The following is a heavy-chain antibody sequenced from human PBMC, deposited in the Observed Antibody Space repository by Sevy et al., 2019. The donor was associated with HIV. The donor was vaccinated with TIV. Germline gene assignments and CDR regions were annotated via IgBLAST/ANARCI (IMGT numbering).Heavy chain of an antibody. D-gene: IGHD6-6*01. CDR3: ARGPYSGSSDYYYYYGMDV. V-gene: IGHV4-4*02. CDR1: GGSISSSNW. Sequence: SETLSLTCAVSGGSISSSNWWSWVRQPPGKGLEWIGEIYHSGSTNYNPSLKSRVTISVDKSKNQFSLKLSSVTAADTAVYYCARGPYSGSSDYYYYYGMDVWGQGTTVTVSS. CDR2: IYHSGST. J-gene: IGHJ6*02.